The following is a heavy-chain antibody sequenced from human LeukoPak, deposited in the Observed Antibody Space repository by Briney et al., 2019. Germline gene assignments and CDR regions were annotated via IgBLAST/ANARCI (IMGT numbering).Heavy chain of an antibody. V-gene: IGHV3-53*01. J-gene: IGHJ4*02. Sequence: GGSLRLSCAASAFTFSNYAMTWVRQPPGKGLEWVSVIYTGGSTYYADSVKGRFTISRDTSKNTLYLQMNSLRAEDTAVYYCARVSPGRGPRAGFDYWGQGTLVTVSS. D-gene: IGHD1-26*01. CDR3: ARVSPGRGPRAGFDY. CDR2: IYTGGST. CDR1: AFTFSNYA.